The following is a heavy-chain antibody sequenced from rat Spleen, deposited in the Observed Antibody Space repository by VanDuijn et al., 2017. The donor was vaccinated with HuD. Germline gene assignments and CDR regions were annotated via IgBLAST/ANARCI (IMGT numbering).Heavy chain of an antibody. CDR1: GFTFSNYG. CDR2: ISYDGSST. D-gene: IGHD1-7*01. V-gene: IGHV5-29*01. J-gene: IGHJ2*01. Sequence: EVQLVESGGGLVQPGRSLKLSCAASGFTFSNYGMAWVRQAPTKGLEWVATISYDGSSTYYRDSVKGRFTISRDNAKSTLYLQMDSLRSEDTATYYCARHPWGDWGQGVMVTVSS. CDR3: ARHPWGD.